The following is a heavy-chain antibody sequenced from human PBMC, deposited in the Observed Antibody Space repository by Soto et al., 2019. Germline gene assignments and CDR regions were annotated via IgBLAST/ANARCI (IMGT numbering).Heavy chain of an antibody. CDR3: ARVPTYYYDSSGYSVDY. D-gene: IGHD3-22*01. Sequence: KTSETLSLTCTVSGGSVSSGSYYWSWIRQPPGKGLEWIGYIYYSGSTNYNPSLKSRVTISVDTSKNQFSLKLSSVTAADTAVYYCARVPTYYYDSSGYSVDYWGQGTLVTVYS. CDR1: GGSVSSGSYY. J-gene: IGHJ4*02. V-gene: IGHV4-61*01. CDR2: IYYSGST.